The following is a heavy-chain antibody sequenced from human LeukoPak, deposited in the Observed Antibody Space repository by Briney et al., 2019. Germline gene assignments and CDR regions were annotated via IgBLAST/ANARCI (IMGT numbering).Heavy chain of an antibody. J-gene: IGHJ5*02. Sequence: GESLKISCKGSGYSFTSYWIGWVRQMPGKGLEWMGIIYPGDSDTRYSPSFQGQVTISADKSISTAYLQWSSLKASDTAMYYCARRGTTIAAADWFDPWGQGTLVTVSS. CDR3: ARRGTTIAAADWFDP. V-gene: IGHV5-51*01. CDR2: IYPGDSDT. D-gene: IGHD6-13*01. CDR1: GYSFTSYW.